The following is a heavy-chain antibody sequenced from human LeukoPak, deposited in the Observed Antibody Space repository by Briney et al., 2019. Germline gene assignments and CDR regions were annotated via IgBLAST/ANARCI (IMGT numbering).Heavy chain of an antibody. CDR2: FDPEDGET. Sequence: ASVKVSCKVSGYTLTELSMHWVRQAPGKGLEWMGGFDPEDGETIYAQKFQGRVTMTEDTSTDTAYMELSSLRSEDTAMYYCATTFPSMVRGVIITSDAFDIWGQGTMVTVSS. J-gene: IGHJ3*02. V-gene: IGHV1-24*01. CDR1: GYTLTELS. CDR3: ATTFPSMVRGVIITSDAFDI. D-gene: IGHD3-10*01.